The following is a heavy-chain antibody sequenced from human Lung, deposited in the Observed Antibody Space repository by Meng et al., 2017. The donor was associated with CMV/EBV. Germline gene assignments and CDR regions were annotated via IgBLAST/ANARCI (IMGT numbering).Heavy chain of an antibody. CDR3: ASSQGIAARPLDY. J-gene: IGHJ4*02. V-gene: IGHV3-30*04. D-gene: IGHD6-6*01. CDR1: GFTFSRFS. CDR2: ISNDGKDK. Sequence: GESLKISCEASGFTFSRFSLHWVRQAPGKGLEWVAVISNDGKDKYYADSVKGRFTISRDNSKNTLYLQMNSLRAEDTAVYYCASSQGIAARPLDYSGQGTLVTVSS.